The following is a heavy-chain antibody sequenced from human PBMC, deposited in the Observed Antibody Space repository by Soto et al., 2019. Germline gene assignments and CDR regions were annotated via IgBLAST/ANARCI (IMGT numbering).Heavy chain of an antibody. J-gene: IGHJ2*01. CDR1: GGSISSSSNY. CDR2: IYYSGST. Sequence: QLQLQESGPGLVKPSETLSLTCTVSGGSISSSSNYWAWIRQPPGKGLEWIGNIYYSGSTYYYNPSLKSRVTVSMDTSKNQFSLRVSSVTAADTAVYYCARRRVGAISHWYFDLWGRGTLVTVSS. V-gene: IGHV4-39*01. D-gene: IGHD1-26*01. CDR3: ARRRVGAISHWYFDL.